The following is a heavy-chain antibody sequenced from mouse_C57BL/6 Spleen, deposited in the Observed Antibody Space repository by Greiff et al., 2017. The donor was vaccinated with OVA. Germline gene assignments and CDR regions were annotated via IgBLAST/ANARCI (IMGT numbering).Heavy chain of an antibody. D-gene: IGHD2-4*01. CDR3: ARYGLRHYYAMDY. Sequence: VQLQQPGAELVMPGASVKLSCKASGYTFTSYWMHWVKQRPGQGLEWIGEIDPSDSYTNYNQKFKGKSTLTVDKSSSTAYMQLSSLTSEDSAVYYCARYGLRHYYAMDYWGQGTSVTVSS. J-gene: IGHJ4*01. CDR2: IDPSDSYT. V-gene: IGHV1-69*01. CDR1: GYTFTSYW.